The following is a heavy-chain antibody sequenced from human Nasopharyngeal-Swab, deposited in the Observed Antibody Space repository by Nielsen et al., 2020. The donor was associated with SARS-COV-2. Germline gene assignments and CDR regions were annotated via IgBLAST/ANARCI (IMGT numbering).Heavy chain of an antibody. J-gene: IGHJ3*02. CDR3: ARHVDRRYYYDSSGAFDI. D-gene: IGHD3-22*01. CDR1: GYSFTSYW. CDR2: IYPGDSGT. Sequence: GGSLRLSCKGSGYSFTSYWIGWVRQMPGKGLEWMGIIYPGDSGTRYSPSFQGQVTSSADKSISTAYLQWSSLKASDTAMYYCARHVDRRYYYDSSGAFDIWGQGTMVTVSS. V-gene: IGHV5-51*01.